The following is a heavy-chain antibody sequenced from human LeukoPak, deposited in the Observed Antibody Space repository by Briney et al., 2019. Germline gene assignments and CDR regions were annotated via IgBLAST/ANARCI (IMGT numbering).Heavy chain of an antibody. Sequence: ASETLSLTCTVSGGSISSTTYYWAWIRQPPGKGLEWIGSIYKTGSTNYSPSLKSRVFISVDTSNNQFSLKLSSVTAADTAVYYCARGVLTGYYNWFDPWGQGTLVTVSS. J-gene: IGHJ5*02. D-gene: IGHD3-9*01. CDR2: IYKTGST. CDR1: GGSISSTTYY. V-gene: IGHV4-39*01. CDR3: ARGVLTGYYNWFDP.